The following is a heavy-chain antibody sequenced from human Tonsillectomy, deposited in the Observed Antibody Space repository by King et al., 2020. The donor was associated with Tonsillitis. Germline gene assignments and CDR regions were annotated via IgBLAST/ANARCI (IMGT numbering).Heavy chain of an antibody. CDR3: ARDYEIMVRGIIRRGAFDI. CDR1: GFTFDTFW. CDR2: IKQDGSEK. J-gene: IGHJ3*02. Sequence: VKLVESGGGLVQPGGSLRLSCAASGFTFDTFWMSWVRQAPGKGLEWVANIKQDGSEKYFVDSVKGRFTISRDNAQNSLYLQMNSLRAEDTAVYYCARDYEIMVRGIIRRGAFDIWGQGTMVTVSS. D-gene: IGHD3-10*01. V-gene: IGHV3-7*01.